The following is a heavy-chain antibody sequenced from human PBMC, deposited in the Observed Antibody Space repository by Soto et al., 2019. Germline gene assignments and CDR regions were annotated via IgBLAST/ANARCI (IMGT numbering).Heavy chain of an antibody. D-gene: IGHD6-19*01. V-gene: IGHV3-23*01. CDR3: AKNFYNIAVAGRVFDY. CDR1: GFIFSSYA. Sequence: GGSLRLSCGTSGFIFSSYAMSWVRQAPGKGLEWVSTISGSGDRTYYADSVKGRFTISRDNSKNTLYLQMNSLRAEDTAVYYCAKNFYNIAVAGRVFDYWGQGTLVTVSS. CDR2: ISGSGDRT. J-gene: IGHJ4*02.